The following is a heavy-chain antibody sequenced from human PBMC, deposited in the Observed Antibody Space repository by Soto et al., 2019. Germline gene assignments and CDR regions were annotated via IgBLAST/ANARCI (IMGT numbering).Heavy chain of an antibody. J-gene: IGHJ5*02. CDR1: GYTLTELS. Sequence: SVKVSCKVSGYTLTELSMHWVRQAPGKGLEWMGGFDPEDGETIYAQKFQGRVTMTEDTSTDTAYMELSSLRSEDTAVYYCATTYDSSGYYSNPWFDPWGQGTLVTVSS. CDR3: ATTYDSSGYYSNPWFDP. CDR2: FDPEDGET. V-gene: IGHV1-24*01. D-gene: IGHD3-22*01.